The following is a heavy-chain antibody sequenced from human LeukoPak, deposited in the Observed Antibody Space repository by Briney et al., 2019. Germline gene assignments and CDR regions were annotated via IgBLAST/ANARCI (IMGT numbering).Heavy chain of an antibody. CDR1: GFTFSSYW. CDR3: ARLRGNTMVEY. V-gene: IGHV3-74*01. D-gene: IGHD3-10*01. CDR2: INIDGSST. J-gene: IGHJ4*02. Sequence: GGSLRLSCAAFGFTFSSYWMHWVRQAPGKGLVWVSRINIDGSSTSYADSVKGRFTISRDNAKNSLYLQMNSLRADDTAVYYCARLRGNTMVEYWGQGTLVTVSS.